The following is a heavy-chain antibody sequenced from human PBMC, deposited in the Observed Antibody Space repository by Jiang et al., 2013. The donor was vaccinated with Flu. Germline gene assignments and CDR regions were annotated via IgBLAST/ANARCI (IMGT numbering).Heavy chain of an antibody. CDR2: TYYRSKWYN. CDR3: ARERRPGIAVAPAFDY. J-gene: IGHJ4*02. V-gene: IGHV6-1*01. Sequence: NSAAWNWIRQSPSRGLEWLGRTYYRSKWYNDYAVSVKSRITINPDTSKNQFSLQLNSVTPEDTAVYYCARERRPGIAVAPAFDYWGQGTLVTVSS. D-gene: IGHD6-19*01. CDR1: NSAA.